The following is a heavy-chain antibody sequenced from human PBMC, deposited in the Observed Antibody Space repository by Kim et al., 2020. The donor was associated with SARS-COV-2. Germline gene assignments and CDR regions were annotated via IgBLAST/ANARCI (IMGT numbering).Heavy chain of an antibody. Sequence: SETLSLTCTVSGGSVSSGSYYWSWIRQPPGKGLEWIGYIYYSGSTNYNPSLKSRVTISVDTSKNQFSLKLSSVTAADTAVYYCARTLPLRYSNYPWSGMDVWGQGTTVPVSS. D-gene: IGHD4-4*01. CDR3: ARTLPLRYSNYPWSGMDV. J-gene: IGHJ6*02. CDR2: IYYSGST. V-gene: IGHV4-61*01. CDR1: GGSVSSGSYY.